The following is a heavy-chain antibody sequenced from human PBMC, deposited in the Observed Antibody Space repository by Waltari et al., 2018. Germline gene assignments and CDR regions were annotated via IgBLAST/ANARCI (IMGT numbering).Heavy chain of an antibody. CDR3: ARDCYGDYVAFDI. V-gene: IGHV1-69*10. Sequence: QVQLVQSGAEVKKPGSSVKVSCKASGGTFSSYAISWVRQAPGQGLELMGGFITILGIANYAQKFQGRVTITADKSTSTAYMELSSLRSEDTAVYYCARDCYGDYVAFDIWGQGTMVTVSS. CDR2: FITILGIA. CDR1: GGTFSSYA. D-gene: IGHD4-17*01. J-gene: IGHJ3*02.